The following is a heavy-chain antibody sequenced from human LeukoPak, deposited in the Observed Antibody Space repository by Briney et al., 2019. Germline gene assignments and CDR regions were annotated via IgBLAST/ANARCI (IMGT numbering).Heavy chain of an antibody. J-gene: IGHJ4*02. D-gene: IGHD5-18*01. CDR2: IYYSGST. CDR3: VKQTEDTAMVR. CDR1: GGSISSYY. Sequence: SETLSLTCTVSGGSISSYYWSWIRQPPGKGLEWIGYIYYSGSTNYNPSLKSRVTISVDTSKNQFSLKLSSVTAADTAVYYCVKQTEDTAMVRWGQGTLVTVSS. V-gene: IGHV4-59*01.